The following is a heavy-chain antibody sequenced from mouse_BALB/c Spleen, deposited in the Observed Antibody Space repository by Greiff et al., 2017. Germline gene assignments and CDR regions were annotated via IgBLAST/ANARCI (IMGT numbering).Heavy chain of an antibody. Sequence: EVQGVESGGGLVQPGGSRKLSCAASGFTFSSFGMHWVRQAPEKGLEWVAYISSGSSTIYYADTVKGRFTISRDNPKNTLFLQMTSLRSEDTAMYYCAKDGYYEWFSYWGQGTTLTVSS. CDR1: GFTFSSFG. D-gene: IGHD2-3*01. V-gene: IGHV5-17*02. CDR2: ISSGSSTI. CDR3: AKDGYYEWFSY. J-gene: IGHJ2*01.